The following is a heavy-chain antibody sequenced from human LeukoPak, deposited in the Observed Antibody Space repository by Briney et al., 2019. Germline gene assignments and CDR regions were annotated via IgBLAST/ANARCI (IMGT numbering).Heavy chain of an antibody. V-gene: IGHV1-69*05. Sequence: SVKVSCKASGGTFSSYAISWVRQAPGQGLEWMGGIIPIFGTANYAQKFQGRVTITTDESTSTAYMEPSSLRSEDTAVYYCARVYCSSTSCYTGRQYYFDYWGQGTLVTVSS. J-gene: IGHJ4*02. CDR2: IIPIFGTA. CDR1: GGTFSSYA. D-gene: IGHD2-2*02. CDR3: ARVYCSSTSCYTGRQYYFDY.